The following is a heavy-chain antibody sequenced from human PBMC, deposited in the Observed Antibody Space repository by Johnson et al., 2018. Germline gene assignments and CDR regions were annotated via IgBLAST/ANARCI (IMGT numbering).Heavy chain of an antibody. CDR3: AGDGWGFSGYDWGAFDI. V-gene: IGHV3-21*06. J-gene: IGHJ3*02. D-gene: IGHD5-12*01. CDR1: GFTFSTYS. CDR2: ISSSSNYI. Sequence: VQLVQSGGGLVKPGGSLRLSCAASGFTFSTYSLNWVRQAPGKGLEWVSSISSSSNYIYYADSMKGRFTISRDNAKNSLYLQRNSLRAEDAAVDYFAGDGWGFSGYDWGAFDIWGQGTMVTVSS.